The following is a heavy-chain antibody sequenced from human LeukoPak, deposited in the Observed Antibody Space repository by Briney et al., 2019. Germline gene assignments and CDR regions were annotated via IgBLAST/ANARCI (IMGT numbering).Heavy chain of an antibody. Sequence: ASVKVSCKASGYTFTDYYMHWVRQDPGQGLEWMGWINPNSGGTNYAQKFQGRVTMTRDTSISTAYMELSRLRSDDTAVYYCAREGVDWNHSVYYFDYWGQGTLVTVSS. CDR3: AREGVDWNHSVYYFDY. J-gene: IGHJ4*02. D-gene: IGHD1-1*01. CDR2: INPNSGGT. V-gene: IGHV1-2*02. CDR1: GYTFTDYY.